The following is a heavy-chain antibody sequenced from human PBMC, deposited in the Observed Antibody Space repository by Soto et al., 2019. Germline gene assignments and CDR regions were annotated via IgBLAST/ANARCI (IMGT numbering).Heavy chain of an antibody. Sequence: QVQLVKSGGGVVQPGRSLRLSCAASGFIFSSYGMHWVRQAPGKGLEWVAAISYDGSNKYYADSVKGRFTISRDNSKNTLYLQMNSLRAEDTAVYYCARLYDYDSSGFGAGLDYWGQGTLVTVSS. V-gene: IGHV3-30-3*01. D-gene: IGHD3-22*01. CDR1: GFIFSSYG. CDR3: ARLYDYDSSGFGAGLDY. CDR2: ISYDGSNK. J-gene: IGHJ4*02.